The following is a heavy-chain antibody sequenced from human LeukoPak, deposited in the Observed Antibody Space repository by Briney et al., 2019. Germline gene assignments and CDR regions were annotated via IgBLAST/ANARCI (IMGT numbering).Heavy chain of an antibody. CDR1: GGSISSGGYS. CDR3: ARATYSSGWGLDY. CDR2: IYYSGST. V-gene: IGHV4-30-4*07. J-gene: IGHJ4*02. D-gene: IGHD6-19*01. Sequence: KPSETLSLTCAVSGGSISSGGYSWSWIRQPPGKGLEWIGYIYYSGSTYYNPSLKSRVTISVDTSKNQFSLKLSSVTAADTAVYYCARATYSSGWGLDYWGQGTLVTVSS.